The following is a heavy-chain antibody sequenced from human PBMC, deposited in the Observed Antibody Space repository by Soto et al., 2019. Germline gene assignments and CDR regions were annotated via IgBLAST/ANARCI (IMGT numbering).Heavy chain of an antibody. CDR1: GGSISSYY. D-gene: IGHD3-3*01. CDR3: AREASPGDYDFWSGGYYYYGMDV. J-gene: IGHJ6*02. V-gene: IGHV4-59*01. CDR2: IYYSGST. Sequence: SETLSLTCTVSGGSISSYYWSWIRQPPGKGLEWIGYIYYSGSTNYNPSLKSRVTISVDTSKNQFSLKLSSVTAADTAVYYCAREASPGDYDFWSGGYYYYGMDVWGQGTTVTVSS.